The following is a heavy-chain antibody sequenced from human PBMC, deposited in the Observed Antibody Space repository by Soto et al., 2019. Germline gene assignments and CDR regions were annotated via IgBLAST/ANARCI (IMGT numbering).Heavy chain of an antibody. Sequence: SETLSLTCTVTGGSITSGVYYWTWIRQHPGKGLEWIGYIRYTGGTYYNPSLKSRITMSVDTSKNQFSLKLSSVTAADTAVYYCARAGAAGNYNWFDPWGQGTLVTVSS. V-gene: IGHV4-31*03. CDR1: GGSITSGVYY. D-gene: IGHD6-13*01. CDR3: ARAGAAGNYNWFDP. CDR2: IRYTGGT. J-gene: IGHJ5*02.